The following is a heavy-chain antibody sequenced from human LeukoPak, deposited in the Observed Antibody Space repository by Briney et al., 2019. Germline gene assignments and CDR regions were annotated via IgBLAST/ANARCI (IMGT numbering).Heavy chain of an antibody. CDR3: MRHEEEDGYNAKPFDS. D-gene: IGHD5-24*01. Sequence: SETLSLTCTVSGGSISNSNHYWGWVRQPPGKGLEWLGTIYYRGNTYYSPSLKSQVTISVDTSKNQFSLRLSSVTAADTAVYFCMRHEEEDGYNAKPFDSWGQGTLVTVSS. V-gene: IGHV4-39*01. CDR1: GGSISNSNHY. J-gene: IGHJ4*02. CDR2: IYYRGNT.